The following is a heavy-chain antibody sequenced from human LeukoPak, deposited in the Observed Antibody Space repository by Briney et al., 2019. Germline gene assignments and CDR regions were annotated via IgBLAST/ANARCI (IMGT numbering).Heavy chain of an antibody. V-gene: IGHV4-59*12. D-gene: IGHD2-21*02. CDR1: GGSINTYY. Sequence: SETLSLTCTVSGGSINTYYWSWIRQPPGKGLEWIGFVYYSGRTSYNPSLKSRVTISVDTSQSQFSLRLSSVTAADTALYYCARERCGGDCYYYFNGMDVWGQGTPVTVSS. CDR2: VYYSGRT. J-gene: IGHJ6*02. CDR3: ARERCGGDCYYYFNGMDV.